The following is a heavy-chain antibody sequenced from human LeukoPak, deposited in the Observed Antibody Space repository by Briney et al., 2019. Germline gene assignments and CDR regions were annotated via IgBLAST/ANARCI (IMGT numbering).Heavy chain of an antibody. D-gene: IGHD3-9*01. J-gene: IGHJ3*02. V-gene: IGHV3-23*01. CDR1: GFTFSSYA. CDR3: AKVRFDFDWLSDAFDI. CDR2: ISGSGGST. Sequence: GGSLRLSCAASGFTFSSYAMSWVRQAPGKGLEWVSAISGSGGSTYYAGSVKGRFTISRDNSKNTLYLQMNSLRAEDTAVYYCAKVRFDFDWLSDAFDIWGQGTMVTVSS.